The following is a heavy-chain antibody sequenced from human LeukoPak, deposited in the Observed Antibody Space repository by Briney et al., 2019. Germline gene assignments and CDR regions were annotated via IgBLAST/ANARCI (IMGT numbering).Heavy chain of an antibody. CDR1: GYTFTDYY. D-gene: IGHD3-22*01. Sequence: ASVTVSCKASGYTFTDYYMHWVGQPPGQGLEWMGYISPTSGGTKYAQNFQGRVTMTRDTSISTAYMELNRLTADDTAVYYCARTYYYDSSGQPWGFDPWGQGTLVTVSS. CDR3: ARTYYYDSSGQPWGFDP. CDR2: ISPTSGGT. V-gene: IGHV1-2*02. J-gene: IGHJ5*02.